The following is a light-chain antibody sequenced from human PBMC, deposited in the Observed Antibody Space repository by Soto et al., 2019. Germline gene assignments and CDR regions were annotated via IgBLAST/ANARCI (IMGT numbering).Light chain of an antibody. CDR2: DAS. V-gene: IGKV1-5*01. CDR1: QSISSW. CDR3: QQYNSYSWT. J-gene: IGKJ1*01. Sequence: DIQMTQSPSTLSASVGDRVTITCRASQSISSWLAWYQQKPGKATKLLIYDASSLESGVPSRFSGSGSGTECALTISSLQPDEFATYYCQQYNSYSWTFGQGTKVEIK.